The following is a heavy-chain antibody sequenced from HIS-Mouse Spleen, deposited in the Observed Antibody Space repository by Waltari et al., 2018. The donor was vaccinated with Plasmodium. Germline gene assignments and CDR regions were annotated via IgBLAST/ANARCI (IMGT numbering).Heavy chain of an antibody. D-gene: IGHD6-13*01. V-gene: IGHV3-7*01. CDR1: GFPFSIYW. CDR2: IKQDGSEK. Sequence: EVQLVESGGGLVQPGGSLRLSFAASGFPFSIYWMSWVRQAPGKGMEWVANIKQDGSEKDYVDSVKGRFTISRDNAKNSLYLQMNSLRAEDTAVYYCASSWYWYFDLWGRGTLVTVSS. J-gene: IGHJ2*01. CDR3: ASSWYWYFDL.